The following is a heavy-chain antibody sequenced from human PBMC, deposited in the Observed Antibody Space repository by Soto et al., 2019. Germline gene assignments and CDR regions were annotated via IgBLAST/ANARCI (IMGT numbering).Heavy chain of an antibody. J-gene: IGHJ3*02. CDR3: ARGLRFLEWDSFDI. CDR2: MNPNSGNT. D-gene: IGHD3-3*01. CDR1: GYTFTSYD. V-gene: IGHV1-8*01. Sequence: QVQLVQSGAEVKKPGASVKVSCKASGYTFTSYDINWVRQATGQGLEWMGWMNPNSGNTGYAQKFQGRVTIIWNSCISTADIELGSLRSEDTGVYYCARGLRFLEWDSFDIWGQGTMVTVSS.